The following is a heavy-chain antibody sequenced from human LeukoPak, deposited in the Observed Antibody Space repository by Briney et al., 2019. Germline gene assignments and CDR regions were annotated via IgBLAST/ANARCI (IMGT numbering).Heavy chain of an antibody. J-gene: IGHJ4*02. CDR1: GGSISSYD. D-gene: IGHD3-10*01. Sequence: SETLSLTCTVSGGSISSYDWSWIRQPAGKGLEWIGRIYISGNTYYNSSLKSRVTMSVDTSKNQLSLKLSSVSAADAAVYYCAREIYGSGSYYFDYWGQGTLVTVSS. CDR2: IYISGNT. CDR3: AREIYGSGSYYFDY. V-gene: IGHV4-4*07.